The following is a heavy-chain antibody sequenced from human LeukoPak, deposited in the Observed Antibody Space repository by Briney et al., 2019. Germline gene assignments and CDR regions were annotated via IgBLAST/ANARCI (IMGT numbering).Heavy chain of an antibody. V-gene: IGHV3-7*01. Sequence: GGSLRLSCAASGFTFSSHAMSWVRQAPGKGLEWVANIKEDGSAQYYADSVKGRSTISRDNTKNSLYLQMNSLTAEDTAMYYCAKDGDGYHNWGQGALVTVSS. D-gene: IGHD3-9*01. CDR3: AKDGDGYHN. CDR1: GFTFSSHA. J-gene: IGHJ4*02. CDR2: IKEDGSAQ.